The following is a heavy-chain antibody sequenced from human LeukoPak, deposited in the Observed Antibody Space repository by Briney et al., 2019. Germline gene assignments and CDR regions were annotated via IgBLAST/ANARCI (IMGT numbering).Heavy chain of an antibody. CDR3: ARDVMVRGVIDAGRAFDI. Sequence: PSETLSLTCTVSGGSISSGGYYWRWIRQHPGKGLEWIGYIYYSGSTYYNPSLKSRVTISVDTSKNQFSLKLSSVTAADTAVYYCARDVMVRGVIDAGRAFDIWGQGTMVTVSS. D-gene: IGHD3-10*01. V-gene: IGHV4-31*03. CDR2: IYYSGST. CDR1: GGSISSGGYY. J-gene: IGHJ3*02.